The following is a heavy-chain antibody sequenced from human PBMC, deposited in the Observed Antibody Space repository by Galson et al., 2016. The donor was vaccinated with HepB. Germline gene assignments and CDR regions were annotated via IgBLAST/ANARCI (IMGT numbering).Heavy chain of an antibody. CDR3: ARELGGMIVVPWSYFDS. CDR2: IKTDGSER. Sequence: SLRLSCAASGFTFREYWMSWVRQAPGKGLEWVAHIKTDGSERYYVDSVKGRFTISRDNAKNSLYLQMNSLRAEDTALYYCARELGGMIVVPWSYFDSWGQGTLVTVSS. J-gene: IGHJ4*02. V-gene: IGHV3-7*03. CDR1: GFTFREYW. D-gene: IGHD3-22*01.